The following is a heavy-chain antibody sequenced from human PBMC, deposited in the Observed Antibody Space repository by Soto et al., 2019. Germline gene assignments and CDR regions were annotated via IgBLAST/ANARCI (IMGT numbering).Heavy chain of an antibody. J-gene: IGHJ6*03. CDR3: ARDVEAYYYGSGSRYYYYYMDV. V-gene: IGHV4-31*03. D-gene: IGHD3-10*01. Sequence: SETLSLTCTVSGGSISSGGYYWSWIRQHPGKGLEWIGYIYYSGSTYYNPSLKSRVTISVDTSKNQFSLKLSSVTAADTAVYYCARDVEAYYYGSGSRYYYYYMDVWGKGTTVTVSS. CDR1: GGSISSGGYY. CDR2: IYYSGST.